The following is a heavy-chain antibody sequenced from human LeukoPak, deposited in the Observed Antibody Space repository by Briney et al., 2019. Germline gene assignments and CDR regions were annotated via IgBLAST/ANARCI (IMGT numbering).Heavy chain of an antibody. CDR2: LSSSGSAF. CDR1: GFTFRSYE. Sequence: GGSLRLSCAASGFTFRSYEMNWVRQAPGKGLEWIAYLSSSGSAFSYADSVKGRFTIARDNAKNSVYLEMNSLRADDTAVYYCARSARLMKGVVEVTALDDWGQGTLVTVSS. V-gene: IGHV3-48*03. D-gene: IGHD3-3*01. J-gene: IGHJ4*02. CDR3: ARSARLMKGVVEVTALDD.